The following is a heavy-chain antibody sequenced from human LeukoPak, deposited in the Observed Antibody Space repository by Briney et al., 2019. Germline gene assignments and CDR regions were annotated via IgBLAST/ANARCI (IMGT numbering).Heavy chain of an antibody. V-gene: IGHV4-59*01. Sequence: SETLSLTCTVSGGSISSYYWSWIRQPPGKGLEWIGYIYYSGSTNYNPSLKSRVTISVDTSKNQFSLKLSSVTAAGTAVYYCARGLRVRSSWYFDLWGHGTLVTVSS. CDR2: IYYSGST. J-gene: IGHJ2*01. CDR3: ARGLRVRSSWYFDL. CDR1: GGSISSYY. D-gene: IGHD4-17*01.